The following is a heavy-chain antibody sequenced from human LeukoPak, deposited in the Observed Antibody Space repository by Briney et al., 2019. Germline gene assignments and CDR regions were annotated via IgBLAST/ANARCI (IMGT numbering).Heavy chain of an antibody. J-gene: IGHJ3*01. Sequence: GGSLRLSCAASGLTFSDYYIKSIRQAPGKGLEWVSSISSSGSAIFYADSVRGRFAISRDNAKNSLFLQMNSLRAEDTAVYYCARDQDVVVGPAHYDALDLWGQGTTVTVS. CDR3: ARDQDVVVGPAHYDALDL. CDR1: GLTFSDYY. CDR2: ISSSGSAI. V-gene: IGHV3-11*04. D-gene: IGHD2-15*01.